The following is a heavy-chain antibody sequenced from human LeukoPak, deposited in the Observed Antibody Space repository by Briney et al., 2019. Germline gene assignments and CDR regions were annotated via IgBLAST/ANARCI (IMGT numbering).Heavy chain of an antibody. D-gene: IGHD3-10*01. CDR1: GYTFTSYG. J-gene: IGHJ4*02. CDR2: ISTYNGNT. V-gene: IGHV1-18*01. CDR3: ARQSAITMVRGVYEY. Sequence: ASVKVSCKASGYTFTSYGISWVRQAPGQGLEWMGWISTYNGNTNYAQKLQGRVTMTTDTSTSTAYMELRSLRSDDTALYYCARQSAITMVRGVYEYWGRGTLVTVSS.